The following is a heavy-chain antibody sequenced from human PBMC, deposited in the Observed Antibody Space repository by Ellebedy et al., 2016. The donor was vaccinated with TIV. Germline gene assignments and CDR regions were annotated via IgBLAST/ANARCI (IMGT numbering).Heavy chain of an antibody. V-gene: IGHV3-23*01. CDR3: AKGRSGTYIHHAFDY. D-gene: IGHD1-14*01. Sequence: PGGSLRLSCAASGFSFSDYAMTWVRQAPGKGLEWISSISASSTYYADSVKGRFTISRDNSRNPLYLQMNSLRAEDTAIYYCAKGRSGTYIHHAFDYWGQGTLVTVSS. CDR1: GFSFSDYA. J-gene: IGHJ4*02. CDR2: ISASST.